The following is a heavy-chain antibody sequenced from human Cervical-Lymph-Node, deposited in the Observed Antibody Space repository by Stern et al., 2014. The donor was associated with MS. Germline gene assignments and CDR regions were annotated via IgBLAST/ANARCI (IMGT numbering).Heavy chain of an antibody. CDR3: ATNIPGVVAATNPYYYYGMDV. Sequence: VQLVESGAEVKKPGSSVKVSCKASGGTFSSYAISWVRQAPGQGLEWMGGIIPIFGTANYAQKFQGRVTITADESTSTAYMELSSLRSEDTAVYYCATNIPGVVAATNPYYYYGMDVWGQGTTVTVSS. J-gene: IGHJ6*02. CDR2: IIPIFGTA. V-gene: IGHV1-69*01. D-gene: IGHD2-15*01. CDR1: GGTFSSYA.